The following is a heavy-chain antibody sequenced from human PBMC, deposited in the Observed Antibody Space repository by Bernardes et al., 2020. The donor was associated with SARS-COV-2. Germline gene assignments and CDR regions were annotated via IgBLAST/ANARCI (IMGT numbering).Heavy chain of an antibody. J-gene: IGHJ4*02. CDR1: GFTFSDYY. CDR3: ASHLYYYDAQADY. D-gene: IGHD3-22*01. CDR2: ISSSGSTI. Sequence: GSLRLSCASSGFTFSDYYMSWIRQAPGKGLEWVSYISSSGSTIYYADSVKGRFTISRDNAKNSLYLQMNSLRAEDTAVYYCASHLYYYDAQADYWGQGTLVTVSS. V-gene: IGHV3-11*01.